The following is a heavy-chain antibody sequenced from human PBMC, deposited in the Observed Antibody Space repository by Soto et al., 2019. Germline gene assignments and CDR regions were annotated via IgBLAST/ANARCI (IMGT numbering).Heavy chain of an antibody. Sequence: QVQLVESGGGVVQPGRSLRLSCAASGFTFSSYGMHWVRQAPGKGLEWVAVIWYDGSNKYYADSVKGPFTISRDNSKNALYLQMNSLRAEDTAVYYCARGDPDYWGQGTLVTVSS. CDR1: GFTFSSYG. CDR3: ARGDPDY. J-gene: IGHJ4*02. CDR2: IWYDGSNK. V-gene: IGHV3-33*01.